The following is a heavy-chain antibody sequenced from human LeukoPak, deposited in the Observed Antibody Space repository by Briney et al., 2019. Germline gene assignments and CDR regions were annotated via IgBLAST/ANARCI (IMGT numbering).Heavy chain of an antibody. J-gene: IGHJ4*02. D-gene: IGHD1-26*01. CDR2: ISGSGGST. Sequence: GGSLRLSCAASGFTFSSYAMSRVRQAPGKGLEWVSAISGSGGSTYYADSVKGRFTISRDNSKNTLYLQMNSLRAEDTAVYYCAKGDRWAREGYWGQGTLVTVSS. CDR3: AKGDRWAREGY. V-gene: IGHV3-23*01. CDR1: GFTFSSYA.